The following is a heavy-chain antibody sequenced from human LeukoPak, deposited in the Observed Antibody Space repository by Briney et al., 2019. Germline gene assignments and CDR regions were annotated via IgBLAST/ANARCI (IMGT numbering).Heavy chain of an antibody. CDR1: GGTFSSYA. Sequence: SVTVSCKASGGTFSSYAISWVRQAPGQGLEWKGGIFPIFGTENYAQKFQGRVTITADESTSTAYMELSSLRSEDTAVYYCARGVEMATITGYFDYWGQGPLVTVSS. V-gene: IGHV1-69*13. D-gene: IGHD5-24*01. CDR3: ARGVEMATITGYFDY. J-gene: IGHJ4*02. CDR2: IFPIFGTE.